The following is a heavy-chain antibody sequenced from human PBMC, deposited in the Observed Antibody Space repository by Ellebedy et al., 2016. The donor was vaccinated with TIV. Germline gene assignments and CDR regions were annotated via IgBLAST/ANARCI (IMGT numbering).Heavy chain of an antibody. J-gene: IGHJ4*02. V-gene: IGHV4-59*08. Sequence: SETLSLTCSVSGGSISTYYWSWIRQPPGKALEWIANINYSGTTNYNPSLKSRVAISVDTSKNHFSLTLSSVTAADTAVYYCARHVGWELPYFDYWGQGTLVTVSS. CDR1: GGSISTYY. D-gene: IGHD1-26*01. CDR2: INYSGTT. CDR3: ARHVGWELPYFDY.